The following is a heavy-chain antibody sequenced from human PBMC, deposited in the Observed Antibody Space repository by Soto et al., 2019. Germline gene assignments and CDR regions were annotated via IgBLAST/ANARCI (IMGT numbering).Heavy chain of an antibody. J-gene: IGHJ3*02. CDR1: GYTFTGYY. CDR2: INPNSGGT. D-gene: IGHD3-22*01. V-gene: IGHV1-2*04. Sequence: ASVKVSCKASGYTFTGYYMHWVRQAPGQGLEWMGWINPNSGGTNYAQKFQGWVTMTRDTSISTAYMGLSRLRSDDTAVYYCARAEGYYYSAAPFSFDIWGQGTMVTVSS. CDR3: ARAEGYYYSAAPFSFDI.